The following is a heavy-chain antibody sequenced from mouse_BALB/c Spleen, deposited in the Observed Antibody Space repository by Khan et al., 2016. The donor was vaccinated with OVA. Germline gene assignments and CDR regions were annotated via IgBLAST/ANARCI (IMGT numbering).Heavy chain of an antibody. CDR1: GYSITSDYA. V-gene: IGHV3-2*02. CDR2: ISYSGST. J-gene: IGHJ2*01. Sequence: EVQLQESGPGLVKPSQSLSLTCTVTGYSITSDYAWNWIRQFPGNKLEWMGYISYSGSTRYNPSLKSRISISRDPSKNQFFLQLNSGTTEYPATDYWARSRYYYDSTYVRYFDYWGQGTTLTVSS. CDR3: ARSRYYYDSTYVRYFDY. D-gene: IGHD1-1*01.